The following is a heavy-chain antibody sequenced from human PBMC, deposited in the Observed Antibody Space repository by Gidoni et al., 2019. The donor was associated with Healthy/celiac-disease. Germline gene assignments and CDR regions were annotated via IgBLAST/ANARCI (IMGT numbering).Heavy chain of an antibody. CDR3: TRGRDSSGWYDY. J-gene: IGHJ4*02. V-gene: IGHV3-49*03. CDR1: GCTFVDYA. Sequence: EWQRLSSVRVLVQPGRSLRRSCTAAGCTFVDYARGWFRQAPGKRLVWVGFIRSKAYGGTTEYAASVRGGFTISRDDSKSIAYLQMNSRKTEDTAVYYCTRGRDSSGWYDYWGQGTLVTVSS. D-gene: IGHD6-19*01. CDR2: IRSKAYGGTT.